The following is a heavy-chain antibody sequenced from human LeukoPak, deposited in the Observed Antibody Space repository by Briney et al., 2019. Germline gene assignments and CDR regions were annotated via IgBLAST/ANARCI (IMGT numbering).Heavy chain of an antibody. CDR2: IIQDGSEK. CDR3: ARDPHDYGDYLYYFDY. D-gene: IGHD4-17*01. J-gene: IGHJ4*02. Sequence: GGSLRLSCAASGYTFSSDWMCWVRQAPRGGREWVANIIQDGSEKYYVDSVKGRFTISRDNAKNSLYLQMNSVRAEDTAVYYCARDPHDYGDYLYYFDYWGQGTLVTVSS. CDR1: GYTFSSDW. V-gene: IGHV3-7*01.